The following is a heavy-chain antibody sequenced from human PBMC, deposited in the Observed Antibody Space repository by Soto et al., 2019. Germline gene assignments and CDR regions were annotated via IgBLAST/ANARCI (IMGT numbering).Heavy chain of an antibody. V-gene: IGHV4-34*01. D-gene: IGHD3-22*01. CDR3: ARCSPTYYYDSSGYYFGF. CDR1: GGSFSGYY. CDR2: INHSGST. J-gene: IGHJ4*02. Sequence: SETLSLTCAVYGGSFSGYYWSWIRQPPGKGLEWIGEINHSGSTNYNPSLKSRVTISVDTSKNQFSLKLSSVTAADTAVYYCARCSPTYYYDSSGYYFGFWGQGTLVTVSS.